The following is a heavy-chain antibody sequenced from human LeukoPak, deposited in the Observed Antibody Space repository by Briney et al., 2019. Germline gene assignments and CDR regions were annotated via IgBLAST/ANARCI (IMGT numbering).Heavy chain of an antibody. Sequence: GASVKVSCKASGYTVTSYDINWVRQATGQGLEWMGWMNPNSANTGYVQRFQGRVTMTRNISISTAYMELSSLKSEDTAVYYCARVLTGDTTVTTDFDYWGQGTLVTVSS. CDR2: MNPNSANT. CDR3: ARVLTGDTTVTTDFDY. D-gene: IGHD4-17*01. CDR1: GYTVTSYD. V-gene: IGHV1-8*01. J-gene: IGHJ4*02.